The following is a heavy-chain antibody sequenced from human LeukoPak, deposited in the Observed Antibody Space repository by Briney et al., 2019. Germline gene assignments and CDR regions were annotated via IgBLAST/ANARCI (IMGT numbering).Heavy chain of an antibody. Sequence: ASVKVSCKASGYTFTGYYMHWVRQAPGQGLEWMGWINPNSGGTNYAQKFQGRVTMTRDTSISTAYMELSRLRSDDTAVYYCATATAARPYYYYYYYMDVWAKGTTVTVSS. D-gene: IGHD6-6*01. CDR3: ATATAARPYYYYYYYMDV. CDR2: INPNSGGT. CDR1: GYTFTGYY. J-gene: IGHJ6*03. V-gene: IGHV1-2*02.